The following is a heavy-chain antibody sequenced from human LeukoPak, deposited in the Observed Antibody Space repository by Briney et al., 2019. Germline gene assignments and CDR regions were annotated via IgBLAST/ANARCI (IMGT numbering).Heavy chain of an antibody. J-gene: IGHJ3*02. Sequence: GGSLRLSCAASGFTFSSYATHWVRQAPGKGLEWVAVISYDGSNKYYADSVKGRFTIFRDNSKNTLYLQMNSLRAEDTAVYYCARPYNSGWYDAFDIWGQGTMVTVSS. D-gene: IGHD6-19*01. CDR1: GFTFSSYA. CDR2: ISYDGSNK. CDR3: ARPYNSGWYDAFDI. V-gene: IGHV3-30-3*01.